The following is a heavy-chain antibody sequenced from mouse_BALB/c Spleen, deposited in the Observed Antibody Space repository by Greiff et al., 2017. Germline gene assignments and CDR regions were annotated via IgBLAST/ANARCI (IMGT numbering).Heavy chain of an antibody. D-gene: IGHD1-1*01. Sequence: VQLQQSGAELVKPGASVKLSCTASGFNIKDTYMHWVKQRPEQGLEWIGRIDPANGNTKYDPKFQGKATITADTSSNTAYLQLSSLTSEDTAVYYCARGGYYGGMDDWGQGTSVTVSS. V-gene: IGHV14-3*02. CDR2: IDPANGNT. J-gene: IGHJ4*01. CDR1: GFNIKDTY. CDR3: ARGGYYGGMDD.